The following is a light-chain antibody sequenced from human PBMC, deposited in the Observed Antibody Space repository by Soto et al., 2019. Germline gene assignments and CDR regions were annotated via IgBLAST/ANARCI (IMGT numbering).Light chain of an antibody. J-gene: IGKJ4*01. CDR1: QSVSSS. CDR2: DAS. Sequence: ILLTQSPATLSLSPGERATLSCRASQSVSSSLAWYQQRPGQAPRLLIYDASNRATGIPARFSGSGSGTDFTLTISSLEPEDFAVYFCQQRTDWLTFGGGTKVDIK. CDR3: QQRTDWLT. V-gene: IGKV3-11*01.